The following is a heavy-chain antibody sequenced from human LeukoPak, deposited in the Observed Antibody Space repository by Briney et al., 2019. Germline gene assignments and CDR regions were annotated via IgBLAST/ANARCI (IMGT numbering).Heavy chain of an antibody. CDR2: ISGSGGST. CDR1: GFTFSSYA. J-gene: IGHJ4*02. CDR3: AKDRYYDFWSSITWDY. Sequence: GGSLRLSCAASGFTFSSYAMSWVRQAPGKGLEWVSAISGSGGSTYYADSVKGRFTISRDNSKNTLYLQMNSLRAEDTAVYYCAKDRYYDFWSSITWDYWGQGTLVTVSS. D-gene: IGHD3-3*01. V-gene: IGHV3-23*01.